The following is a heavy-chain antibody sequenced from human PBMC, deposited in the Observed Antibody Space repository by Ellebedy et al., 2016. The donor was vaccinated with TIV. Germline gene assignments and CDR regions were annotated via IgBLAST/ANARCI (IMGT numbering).Heavy chain of an antibody. D-gene: IGHD2-8*01. Sequence: AASVKVSCKASGYTLISNYMHWVRQAPGQGLEWMGWFSVYNGNTNYAQKFQGRVTMTTDTSTSTAYMELRSLRSDDTAVYYCARDLRGSLKGGYWGQGTLVTVSS. CDR3: ARDLRGSLKGGY. V-gene: IGHV1-18*04. CDR1: GYTLISNY. CDR2: FSVYNGNT. J-gene: IGHJ4*02.